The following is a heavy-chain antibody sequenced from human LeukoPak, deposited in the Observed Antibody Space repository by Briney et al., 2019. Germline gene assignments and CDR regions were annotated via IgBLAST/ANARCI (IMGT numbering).Heavy chain of an antibody. Sequence: ASVKVSCKASGYIFTSYYMHWVRQAPGQGLEWLGVVYPSAGTSDPAQRFRARITLSDDTSTSTAYMELRSLKSEDTAIYFCVTEYHGVYFDFWGQGTLVTVSS. CDR1: GYIFTSYY. CDR3: VTEYHGVYFDF. CDR2: VYPSAGTS. J-gene: IGHJ4*02. V-gene: IGHV1-46*03. D-gene: IGHD3-16*01.